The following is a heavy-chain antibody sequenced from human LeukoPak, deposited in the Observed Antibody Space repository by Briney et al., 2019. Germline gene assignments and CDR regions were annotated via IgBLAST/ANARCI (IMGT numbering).Heavy chain of an antibody. CDR3: ARLGDTSGYYYGAFDI. J-gene: IGHJ3*02. Sequence: ASVKVSCKASGYTLTNYDINWVRQATGQGLEWVGWMNPNSGNTGYAQKFQGRVTMTRNTSISTAYMELSSLRSEDTTVYYCARLGDTSGYYYGAFDIWGRGTMVTVSS. CDR1: GYTLTNYD. V-gene: IGHV1-8*01. CDR2: MNPNSGNT. D-gene: IGHD3-22*01.